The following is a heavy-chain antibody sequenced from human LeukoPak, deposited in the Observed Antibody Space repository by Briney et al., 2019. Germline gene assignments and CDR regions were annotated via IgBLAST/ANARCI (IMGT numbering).Heavy chain of an antibody. CDR3: AKDDYGDYGALFDY. J-gene: IGHJ4*02. V-gene: IGHV3-53*01. Sequence: PGGSLTLSCAASGFVVTANYLAWARQAPGKGLEWVSTISNGGDPFYGDSVKGRSTISRDESTNTFSLQLDSLRVEDMGVYYCAKDDYGDYGALFDYWGQGTLVTVSS. CDR2: ISNGGDP. CDR1: GFVVTANY. D-gene: IGHD4-17*01.